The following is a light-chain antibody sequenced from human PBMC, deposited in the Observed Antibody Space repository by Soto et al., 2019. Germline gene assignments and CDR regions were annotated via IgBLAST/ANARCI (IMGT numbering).Light chain of an antibody. V-gene: IGLV2-18*02. CDR1: SSDVGSYNR. CDR3: SSYTSSTTFVV. CDR2: EVS. J-gene: IGLJ2*01. Sequence: QSALTQPPSVSGSPGQSVTISCTGTSSDVGSYNRVSWYQQPPGTAPKLMIYEVSNRPSGVPDRFSGSKSGNTASMTISGLQAEDEGDYYCSSYTSSTTFVVFGGGTQLTVL.